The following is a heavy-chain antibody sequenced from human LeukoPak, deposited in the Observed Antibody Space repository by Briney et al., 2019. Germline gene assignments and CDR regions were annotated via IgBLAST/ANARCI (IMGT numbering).Heavy chain of an antibody. J-gene: IGHJ4*02. V-gene: IGHV3-23*01. Sequence: GGSLRLSCTASGFTFSDYAMSWVRQAPGKGLEWVSGISGSGGSIRYADSVKGRFIISRDNSKTTLYLQMNSLRAEDTAVYYCAKGGDGYNYYFDYWGQETLVTVSS. CDR2: ISGSGGSI. D-gene: IGHD5-24*01. CDR3: AKGGDGYNYYFDY. CDR1: GFTFSDYA.